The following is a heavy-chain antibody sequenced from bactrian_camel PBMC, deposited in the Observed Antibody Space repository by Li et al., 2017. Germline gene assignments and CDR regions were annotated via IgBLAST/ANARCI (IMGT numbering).Heavy chain of an antibody. CDR1: GLPHSNNC. CDR2: IYGGSSI. D-gene: IGHD3*01. Sequence: HGQLVESGGGSVQPGGSLRLSCTASGLPHSNNCIGWFRQAPGKPREAVANIYGGSSIYYADSVKGRFTISRDIAKNTLYLQMNSLKPEDSAMYYCAAGRYCRSGSWLLDRYEYDNWGQGTQVTVS. V-gene: IGHV3S53*01. CDR3: AAGRYCRSGSWLLDRYEYDN. J-gene: IGHJ4*01.